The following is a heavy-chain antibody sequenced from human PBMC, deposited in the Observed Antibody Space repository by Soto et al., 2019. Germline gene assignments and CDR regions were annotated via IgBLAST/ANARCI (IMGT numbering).Heavy chain of an antibody. Sequence: QVQLVQSGAEVKKPGSSVKVSCKASGGTFSSYAISWVRQAPGQGLEWMGGIIPIFGTANYAQKFQGRVTITADESTSTAYMEVSSLRSEDTAVYYCAGPEYSSSWYGPGPFDYWGQGTLVTVSS. V-gene: IGHV1-69*01. J-gene: IGHJ4*02. D-gene: IGHD6-13*01. CDR2: IIPIFGTA. CDR1: GGTFSSYA. CDR3: AGPEYSSSWYGPGPFDY.